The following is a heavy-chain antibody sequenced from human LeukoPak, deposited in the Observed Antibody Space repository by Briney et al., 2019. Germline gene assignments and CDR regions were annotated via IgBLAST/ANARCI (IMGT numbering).Heavy chain of an antibody. D-gene: IGHD2-15*01. V-gene: IGHV4-30-4*01. CDR2: IYYSGST. J-gene: IGHJ4*02. CDR1: GGSISSGDYY. Sequence: PSETLSLTCTVSGGSISSGDYYWSWIRQPPGKGLEWIGYIYYSGSTYYNPSLKSRVTISVDTSKNQFSLKLSSVTAADTAVYYCARGPTSYCSGGSCYSWQAYYFDYWGQGTLVTVSS. CDR3: ARGPTSYCSGGSCYSWQAYYFDY.